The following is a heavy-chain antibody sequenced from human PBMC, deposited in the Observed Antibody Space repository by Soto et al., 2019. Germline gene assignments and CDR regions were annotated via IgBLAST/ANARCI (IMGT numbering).Heavy chain of an antibody. D-gene: IGHD2-2*01. J-gene: IGHJ4*02. CDR2: ISSSGST. CDR3: AREIVLVPAAMRYFDY. Sequence: QVQLQESGPGLVKPSQTLSLTCTVAGGSISSGDYYWSWIRQPPGKGLEWIGYISSSGSTSYNPSLKSRLTISVDTSKNQFSLKLNSVTAAAPAVYYCAREIVLVPAAMRYFDYWCQGDLGTVSS. V-gene: IGHV4-30-4*01. CDR1: GGSISSGDYY.